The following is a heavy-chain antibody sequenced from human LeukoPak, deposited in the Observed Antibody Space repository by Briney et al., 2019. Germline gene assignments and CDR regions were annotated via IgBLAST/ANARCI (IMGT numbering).Heavy chain of an antibody. CDR1: GFTFSSYA. J-gene: IGHJ4*02. Sequence: GGSLRLSCAASGFTFSSYAMSWVRQAPGKGLEWVSAISGSGGSTYYADSVKGRFTISRDNSKNTLYLQMNSLRAEDTAVYYGAKTGSGWRLYYMGYFDYWGQGTLVTVSS. CDR2: ISGSGGST. V-gene: IGHV3-23*01. CDR3: AKTGSGWRLYYMGYFDY. D-gene: IGHD6-19*01.